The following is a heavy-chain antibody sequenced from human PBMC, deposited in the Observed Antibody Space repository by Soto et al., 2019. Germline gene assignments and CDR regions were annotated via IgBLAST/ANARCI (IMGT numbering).Heavy chain of an antibody. J-gene: IGHJ3*02. CDR2: ISGSGGST. V-gene: IGHV3-23*01. CDR3: AKEPLSATWLSDAFDI. CDR1: GFTFSSYA. D-gene: IGHD3-16*02. Sequence: EVQLLESGGGLVQPGGSLRLSCAASGFTFSSYAMSWVRQAPGKGLEWVSAISGSGGSTYYADSVKGRFTIPRDNSKNTLYLQMNSLRAEDAAVYYCAKEPLSATWLSDAFDIWGQGTMVTVSS.